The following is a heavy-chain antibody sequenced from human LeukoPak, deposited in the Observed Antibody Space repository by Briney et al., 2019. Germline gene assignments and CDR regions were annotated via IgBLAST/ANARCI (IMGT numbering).Heavy chain of an antibody. CDR1: GGSFSGYY. CDR3: ARIPGYSYGYYFDY. J-gene: IGHJ4*02. Sequence: PSETLSLTCAVYGGSFSGYYWSWIRQPPGKGLEWIGEINHSGSTNYNPSLKSRVTISVDTSKNQFSLKLSSVTAADTAVYYCARIPGYSYGYYFDYWGQGTLVTVSS. D-gene: IGHD5-18*01. CDR2: INHSGST. V-gene: IGHV4-34*01.